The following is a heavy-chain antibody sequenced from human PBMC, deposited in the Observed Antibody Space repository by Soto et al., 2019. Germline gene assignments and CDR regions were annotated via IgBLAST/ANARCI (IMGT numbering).Heavy chain of an antibody. D-gene: IGHD3-10*01. CDR2: IVVGSGNT. J-gene: IGHJ6*02. CDR3: AAYYYGSGSYYRSESYYYYGMDV. V-gene: IGHV1-58*01. CDR1: GLTFTSSA. Sequence: SVKVSCKASGLTFTSSAVQWVRQARGQRLEWIGWIVVGSGNTNYAQKFQERVTITRDMSTSTAYMELSSLRSEDTAVYYCAAYYYGSGSYYRSESYYYYGMDVWGQGTTVTVSS.